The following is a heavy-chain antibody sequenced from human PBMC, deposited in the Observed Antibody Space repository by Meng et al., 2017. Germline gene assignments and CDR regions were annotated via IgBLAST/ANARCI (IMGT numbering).Heavy chain of an antibody. Sequence: QGQLQHGGEGLLKPSETLPLTCAVYGGSFSGYYWSWIRQPPGKGLEWIGEINHSGSTNYNPSLKSRVTISVDTSKNQFSLKLSSVTAADTAVYYCARDRRGGATTGNFQHWGQGTLVTVSS. CDR1: GGSFSGYY. CDR3: ARDRRGGATTGNFQH. CDR2: INHSGST. V-gene: IGHV4-34*01. D-gene: IGHD1-26*01. J-gene: IGHJ1*01.